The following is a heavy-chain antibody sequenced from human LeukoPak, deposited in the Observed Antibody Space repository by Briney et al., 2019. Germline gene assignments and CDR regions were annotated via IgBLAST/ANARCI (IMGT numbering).Heavy chain of an antibody. D-gene: IGHD3-3*01. Sequence: SETLSLTCTVSGGSISSSSYYWGWIRQPPGKGLKWIGSIYYSGSTYYNPSLKSRVTISVDTSKNQFSLKLSSVTAADTAVYYCARLTWIFGVVMFDYWGQGTLVTVSS. CDR3: ARLTWIFGVVMFDY. CDR1: GGSISSSSYY. V-gene: IGHV4-39*01. J-gene: IGHJ4*02. CDR2: IYYSGST.